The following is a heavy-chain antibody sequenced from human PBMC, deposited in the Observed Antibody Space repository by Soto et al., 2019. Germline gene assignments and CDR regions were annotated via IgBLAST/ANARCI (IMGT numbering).Heavy chain of an antibody. D-gene: IGHD3-3*01. Sequence: TSETLSLTCAVSGGSISSGGYSWSWIRQPPGKGLEWIAYIFHTGSTFYNSSLKPRVSISVDRSKNQFSLKLKSVTETDTAVYYCARVKVGDLFRFNWFFDLWGRGTLVTVSS. CDR2: IFHTGST. CDR3: ARVKVGDLFRFNWFFDL. J-gene: IGHJ2*01. V-gene: IGHV4-30-2*01. CDR1: GGSISSGGYS.